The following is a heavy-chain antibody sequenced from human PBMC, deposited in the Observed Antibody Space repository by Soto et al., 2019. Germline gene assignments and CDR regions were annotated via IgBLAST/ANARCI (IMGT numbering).Heavy chain of an antibody. D-gene: IGHD3-22*01. CDR2: IYPGDSDT. CDR1: GYSFSNYW. CDR3: AKTSSNAYYYPLNH. V-gene: IGHV5-51*01. J-gene: IGHJ5*02. Sequence: EVKLVQSGAEVKKPGESLKISCKASGYSFSNYWIVWVRQMPGKGLEWMGIIYPGDSDTRYSPSFQGQVTISADKSITTAYLQWGSLKASDSAMYYCAKTSSNAYYYPLNHWGQGTLVIVSS.